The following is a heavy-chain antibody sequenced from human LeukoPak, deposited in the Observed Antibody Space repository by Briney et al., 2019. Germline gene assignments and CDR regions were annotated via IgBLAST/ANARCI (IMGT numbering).Heavy chain of an antibody. CDR1: GYTFTSYG. J-gene: IGHJ1*01. Sequence: GASVKVSCKASGYTFTSYGISWVRQAPGQGLEWMGWISAYNGNTNYAQKLQGRVTMTTDTSTSTAYMELRSLRSDDTAVYYCASTAYCGGDCYFEPEHWGQGTLVTVSS. D-gene: IGHD2-21*02. CDR2: ISAYNGNT. V-gene: IGHV1-18*01. CDR3: ASTAYCGGDCYFEPEH.